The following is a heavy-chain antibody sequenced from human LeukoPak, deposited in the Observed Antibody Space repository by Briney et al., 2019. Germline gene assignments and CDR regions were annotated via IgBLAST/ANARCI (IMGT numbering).Heavy chain of an antibody. CDR3: ARNWFDP. J-gene: IGHJ5*02. CDR2: IYSGGST. Sequence: GGSLRLSCVASGFTFSNYAMSWVRQAPGKGLEWVSVIYSGGSTYYADSVKGRFTISRDKSKNTVYLQMNSLRFEDTAMYYCARNWFDPWGQGTLVTVSS. V-gene: IGHV3-53*05. CDR1: GFTFSNYA.